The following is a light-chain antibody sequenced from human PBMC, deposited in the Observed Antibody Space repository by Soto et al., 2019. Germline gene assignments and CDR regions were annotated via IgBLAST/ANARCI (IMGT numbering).Light chain of an antibody. J-gene: IGLJ1*01. CDR2: HDN. V-gene: IGLV2-11*01. CDR1: SSDVGGNNY. CDR3: YSYGGCPTSV. Sequence: HSVLTQPRSVSGSRGQSVTISCTGTSSDVGGNNYFTWYQHHPVKAPKLIMYHDNKRPSGVPDRFSGSKSGTMASLTISGLQADVEDDYYCYSYGGCPTSVFGTGTKVTVL.